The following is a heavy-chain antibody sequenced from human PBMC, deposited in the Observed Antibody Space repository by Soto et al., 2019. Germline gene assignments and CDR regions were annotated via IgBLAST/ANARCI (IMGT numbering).Heavy chain of an antibody. D-gene: IGHD3-3*01. CDR1: GFTFSSHA. CDR3: AKDLTIFGVVTPNWFDP. Sequence: VGSLRLSCAASGFTFSSHAMSWVRQAPGNGLEWVSAISGSGGSTYYADSVKGRFTISRDNSKNTLYLQMNSLRAEDTAVYYCAKDLTIFGVVTPNWFDPWGQGTLVTVSS. V-gene: IGHV3-23*01. CDR2: ISGSGGST. J-gene: IGHJ5*02.